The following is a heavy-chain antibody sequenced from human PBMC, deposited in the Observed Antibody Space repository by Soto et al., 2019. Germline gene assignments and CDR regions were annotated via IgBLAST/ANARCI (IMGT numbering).Heavy chain of an antibody. D-gene: IGHD1-26*01. CDR2: INPGGGST. V-gene: IGHV1-46*01. CDR3: ARAYSGSSSYDY. J-gene: IGHJ4*02. CDR1: GYTFTSYY. Sequence: ASVKVSCKASGYTFTSYYMHWVRQAPGQGLEWMGIINPGGGSTNYAQKFQGRVTMTRDTSTSTVYMELSSLRSEDTAVFYCARAYSGSSSYDYWGQGTLVTVSS.